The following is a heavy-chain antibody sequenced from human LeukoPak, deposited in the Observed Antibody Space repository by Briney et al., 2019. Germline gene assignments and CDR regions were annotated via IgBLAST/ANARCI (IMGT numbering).Heavy chain of an antibody. CDR3: TTGEVPYIAAAGTDYYYYYMDV. D-gene: IGHD6-13*01. J-gene: IGHJ6*03. CDR2: IKSKTDGGTT. CDR1: GFTFSNAW. V-gene: IGHV3-15*01. Sequence: GGSLRLSCAGSGFTFSNAWLSWVRQAPGKGLEWVGRIKSKTDGGTTDYAAPVKGRFTISRDDSKTTLYLQMNSLKTEDIGVYYCTTGEVPYIAAAGTDYYYYYMDVWGKGTTVTVAS.